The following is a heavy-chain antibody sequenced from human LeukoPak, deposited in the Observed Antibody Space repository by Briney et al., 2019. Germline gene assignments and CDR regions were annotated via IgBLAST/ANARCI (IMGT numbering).Heavy chain of an antibody. D-gene: IGHD3-3*01. J-gene: IGHJ4*02. CDR1: GGSISSYY. CDR3: ASYDFWSGYYIFDY. CDR2: IYYSGST. Sequence: SETLSLTCTVSGGSISSYYWSWIRQPPGKGLEWIGYIYYSGSTNYNPSLKSRVTISVDTSKNQFSLKLSSVTAADTAVYYCASYDFWSGYYIFDYWGQGTLVTVSS. V-gene: IGHV4-59*12.